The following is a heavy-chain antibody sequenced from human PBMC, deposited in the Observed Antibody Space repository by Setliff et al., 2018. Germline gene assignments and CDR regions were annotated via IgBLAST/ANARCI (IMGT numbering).Heavy chain of an antibody. CDR2: IYTSGST. V-gene: IGHV4-61*09. CDR3: ARERSYYYDSSGFYYEGRHFDY. J-gene: IGHJ4*02. CDR1: GGSLNSGSYY. D-gene: IGHD3-22*01. Sequence: PSETLSLTCTVSGGSLNSGSYYWSWIRQSAGKGLEWIGYIYTSGSTNYNPSLKSRVTISLDTSKNQFSLKLSFVTAADTAVYYCARERSYYYDSSGFYYEGRHFDYWGQGTLVTVSS.